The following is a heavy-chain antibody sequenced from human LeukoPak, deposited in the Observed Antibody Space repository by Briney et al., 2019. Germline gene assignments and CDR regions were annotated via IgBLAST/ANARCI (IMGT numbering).Heavy chain of an antibody. CDR1: GFTFSSYG. CDR2: ISSSGSTI. D-gene: IGHD3-10*01. CDR3: ARVRYYGSGSYLGY. J-gene: IGHJ4*02. V-gene: IGHV3-48*03. Sequence: PGGSLRLSCAASGFTFSSYGMNWVRQAPGKGLEWVSYISSSGSTIYYADSVKGRFTISRDNAKNSLYLQMNSLRAEDTAVYYCARVRYYGSGSYLGYWGQGTLVTVSS.